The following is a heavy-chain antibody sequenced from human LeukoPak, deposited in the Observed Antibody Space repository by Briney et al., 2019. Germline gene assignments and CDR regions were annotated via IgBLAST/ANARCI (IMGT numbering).Heavy chain of an antibody. D-gene: IGHD6-19*01. CDR2: IYYSGST. Sequence: SETLSLTCTVSGGXISSYYCGWIRQPPGKGLEWLGSIYYSGSTYYNPSLKSRVTISVDTSKNQFSLKLSSVTAADTAVYYCARHVLDGIAVALVDYWGQGTLVTVSS. CDR3: ARHVLDGIAVALVDY. CDR1: GGXISSYY. J-gene: IGHJ4*02. V-gene: IGHV4-39*01.